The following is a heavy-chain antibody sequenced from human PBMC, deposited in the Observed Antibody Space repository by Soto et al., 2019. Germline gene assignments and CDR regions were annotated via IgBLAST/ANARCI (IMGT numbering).Heavy chain of an antibody. CDR2: IGGGGTDT. V-gene: IGHV3-23*01. CDR1: RFTFSDFA. D-gene: IGHD1-20*01. Sequence: DVQLLESGGGLVQPGGSLTLSCAASRFTFSDFAMSWVRQAPGKGLEWVSSIGGGGTDTYYADSVKGRFTISRDNSKNTLYLQMDGLRDEDTAVYYCAKDAVPYNGKWDRFDSWGQGTLVIVSS. CDR3: AKDAVPYNGKWDRFDS. J-gene: IGHJ5*01.